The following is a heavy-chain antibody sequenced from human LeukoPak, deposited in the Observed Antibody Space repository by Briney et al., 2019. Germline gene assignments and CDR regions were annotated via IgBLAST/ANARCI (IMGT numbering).Heavy chain of an antibody. J-gene: IGHJ4*02. CDR2: ISWNSGSI. CDR1: GFTFSSYG. V-gene: IGHV3-9*01. Sequence: GGSLRLSCAASGFTFSSYGMHWVRQAPGKGLEWVSGISWNSGSIGYADSVKGRFTISRDNAKNSLYLQMNSLRAEDTALYYCAKDISPLMMGLDYWGQGTLVTVSS. CDR3: AKDISPLMMGLDY. D-gene: IGHD3-16*01.